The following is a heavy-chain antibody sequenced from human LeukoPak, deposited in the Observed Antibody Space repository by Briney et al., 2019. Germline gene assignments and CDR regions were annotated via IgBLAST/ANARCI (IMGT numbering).Heavy chain of an antibody. CDR1: GFTFSSYA. CDR3: AKRNYYDSSGYYYWYYFDH. D-gene: IGHD3-22*01. J-gene: IGHJ4*02. V-gene: IGHV3-23*01. CDR2: ISGSGGST. Sequence: GGSLRLSCAASGFTFSSYAMSWVRQAPGKGLEWVSGISGSGGSTYQADSVKGRFTISRDNSKNTLYLQMNSLRAEDTAVYYCAKRNYYDSSGYYYWYYFDHWGQGTLVTVSS.